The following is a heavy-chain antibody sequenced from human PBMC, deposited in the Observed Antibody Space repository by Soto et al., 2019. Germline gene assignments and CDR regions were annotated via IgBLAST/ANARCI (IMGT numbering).Heavy chain of an antibody. CDR1: GGTFSSYA. J-gene: IGHJ4*02. CDR3: ARGGLYCSSTSCYPGYYFDY. Sequence: QVQLVQSGAEVKKPGSSVKVSCKASGGTFSSYAISWVRQAPGQGLEWMGGIIPIFGTANYAQKFQGRVTIPADESTSTAYMELSSLRSEDTAVYYCARGGLYCSSTSCYPGYYFDYWGQGTLVTVSS. CDR2: IIPIFGTA. D-gene: IGHD2-2*01. V-gene: IGHV1-69*01.